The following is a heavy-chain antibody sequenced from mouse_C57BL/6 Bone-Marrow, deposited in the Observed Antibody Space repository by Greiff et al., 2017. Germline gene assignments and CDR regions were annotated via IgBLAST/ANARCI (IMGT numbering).Heavy chain of an antibody. D-gene: IGHD3-2*02. J-gene: IGHJ2*01. CDR2: IDPENGDT. V-gene: IGHV14-4*01. CDR1: GFNIKDDY. CDR3: TTEAIDY. Sequence: EVQLQQSGAELVRPGASVKLSCTASGFNIKDDYMHWVKQRPEQGLEWIGWIDPENGDTEYASKFQGKATITADTSSSTAYLQLSSLTSEDTAVYYCTTEAIDYWGQGTTLTVSS.